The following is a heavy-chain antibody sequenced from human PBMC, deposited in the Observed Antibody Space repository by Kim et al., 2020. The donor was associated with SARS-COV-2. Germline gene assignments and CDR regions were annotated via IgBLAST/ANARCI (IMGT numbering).Heavy chain of an antibody. Sequence: ASVKVSCKASGYTFTSYYMHWVRQAPGQGLEWMGIINPSGGSTSYAQKFQGRVTMTRDTSTSTVYMELSSLRSEDTAVYYCARFGLAAAGKRAFDYWGQGTLVTVSS. CDR2: INPSGGST. D-gene: IGHD6-13*01. V-gene: IGHV1-46*01. CDR1: GYTFTSYY. CDR3: ARFGLAAAGKRAFDY. J-gene: IGHJ4*02.